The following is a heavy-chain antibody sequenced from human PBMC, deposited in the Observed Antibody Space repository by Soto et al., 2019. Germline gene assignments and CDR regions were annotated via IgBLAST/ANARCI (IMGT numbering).Heavy chain of an antibody. CDR2: IDWDDDK. CDR3: ARIEVYSGYDGGYYYGMEV. J-gene: IGHJ6*02. V-gene: IGHV2-70*01. Sequence: SGPTLVNPTPTLTLTCTFSGFSLSTSGMCVSWIRQPPEKAPEWLALIDWDDDKYYSTSLKTRLTISKDTYKNQVVLTMTNIDPVDTATYYCARIEVYSGYDGGYYYGMEVWGQGTTVTAS. CDR1: GFSLSTSGMC. D-gene: IGHD5-12*01.